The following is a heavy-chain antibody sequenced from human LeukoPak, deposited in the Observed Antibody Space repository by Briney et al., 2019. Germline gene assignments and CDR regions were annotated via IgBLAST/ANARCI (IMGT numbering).Heavy chain of an antibody. Sequence: GGSLRLSCAASGFTFSSYGMNWVRQAPGKGLEWVSGISGHGDITYYADSAKGRFTISRDNSRNTVYLQMNSLRAEDTAVYYCANDLGWIQLNLGRGQGTLVTVSS. CDR2: ISGHGDIT. CDR3: ANDLGWIQLNLG. V-gene: IGHV3-23*01. D-gene: IGHD5-18*01. J-gene: IGHJ4*02. CDR1: GFTFSSYG.